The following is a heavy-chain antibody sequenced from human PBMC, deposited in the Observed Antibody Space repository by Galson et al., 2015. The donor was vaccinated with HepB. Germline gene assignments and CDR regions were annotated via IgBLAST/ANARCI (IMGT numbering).Heavy chain of an antibody. CDR3: ASAAAAGPGNFDY. CDR1: GYTFTSYD. Sequence: SVKVSCKASGYTFTSYDINWVRQATGQGLEWMGWMNPNSGNTGYAQKFQGRVTMTRNTSISTAYMELSSLRSEDTAVYYCASAAAAGPGNFDYWGQGTLVTVSS. CDR2: MNPNSGNT. J-gene: IGHJ4*02. V-gene: IGHV1-8*01. D-gene: IGHD6-13*01.